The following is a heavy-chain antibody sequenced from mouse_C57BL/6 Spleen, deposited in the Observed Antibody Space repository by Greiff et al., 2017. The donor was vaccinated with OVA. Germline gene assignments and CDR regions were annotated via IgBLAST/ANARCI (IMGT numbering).Heavy chain of an antibody. CDR2: INPSSGYT. CDR3: AREREWRGVAYAKDY. V-gene: IGHV1-7*01. CDR1: GYTFTSYW. Sequence: VQRVESGAELAKPGASVKLSCKASGYTFTSYWMHWVHQRPGQGLEWIGYINPSSGYTKYNQKFKDKATLTADKSSSTVYMQLSSLTYEDSAVYYCAREREWRGVAYAKDYWGQGASVTVA. J-gene: IGHJ4*01.